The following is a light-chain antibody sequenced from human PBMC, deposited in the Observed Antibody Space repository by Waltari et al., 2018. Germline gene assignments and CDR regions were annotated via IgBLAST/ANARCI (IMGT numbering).Light chain of an antibody. Sequence: QSALTQPASVSGSPGQSITISCTGNSSDVGGYHYVSWYQQHPGKAPKLMIYDVSKRPSGVSNRFSGSKSGNTASLTISGLQAEDEADYYCSSYTSSSTWVFGGGTKLTVL. J-gene: IGLJ3*02. CDR2: DVS. CDR1: SSDVGGYHY. CDR3: SSYTSSSTWV. V-gene: IGLV2-14*01.